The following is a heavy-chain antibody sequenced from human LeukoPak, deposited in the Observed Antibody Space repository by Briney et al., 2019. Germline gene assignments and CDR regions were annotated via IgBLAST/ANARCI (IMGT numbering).Heavy chain of an antibody. V-gene: IGHV3-23*01. CDR3: AENMVRGVITFE. D-gene: IGHD3-10*01. Sequence: GGPLRLSCAASGFTFSSYAMSWVRQAPGKGLEWVSAISGSGGSTYYADSVKGRFTISRDNSKNTLYLQMNSLRAEDTAVYYCAENMVRGVITFEWGQGTLVTVSS. J-gene: IGHJ4*02. CDR1: GFTFSSYA. CDR2: ISGSGGST.